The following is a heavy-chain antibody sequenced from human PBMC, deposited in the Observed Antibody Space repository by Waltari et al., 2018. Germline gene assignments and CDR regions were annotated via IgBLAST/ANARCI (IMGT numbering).Heavy chain of an antibody. D-gene: IGHD2-21*01. Sequence: EVQLVESGGGLVQPGGSLRLSCAASGFTFSSYSINWVRQAPGKGLEWVSYISSSSSTIYYADSVKGRFTISRDNAKNSLYLQMNSLRAEDTAVYYCARGLWWSPEGYFDLWGRGTLVTVSS. V-gene: IGHV3-48*04. J-gene: IGHJ2*01. CDR3: ARGLWWSPEGYFDL. CDR2: ISSSSSTI. CDR1: GFTFSSYS.